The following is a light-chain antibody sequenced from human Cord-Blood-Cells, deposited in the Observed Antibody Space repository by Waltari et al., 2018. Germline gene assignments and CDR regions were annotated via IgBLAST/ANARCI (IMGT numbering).Light chain of an antibody. CDR1: SSDVGSYNL. V-gene: IGLV2-23*01. CDR3: CSYAGSYV. CDR2: EGS. Sequence: QSALTQPASVSGSPGQSITISSTGTSSDVGSYNLVSWYQQHPGKAPKLMIYEGSKRPSGVSNRFSGSKSGNTASLTISGLQAEDEADYYCCSYAGSYVFGTGTKVTVL. J-gene: IGLJ1*01.